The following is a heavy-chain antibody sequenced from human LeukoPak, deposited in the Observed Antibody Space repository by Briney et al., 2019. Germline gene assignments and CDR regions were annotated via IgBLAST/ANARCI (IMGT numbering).Heavy chain of an antibody. J-gene: IGHJ3*02. CDR3: ARDLGIYSSSWYVWAFDI. CDR2: INPKNGGT. D-gene: IGHD6-13*01. Sequence: GASVKVSCKASGYTFSGYYMHWVRQAPGQGPEWMGWINPKNGGTKYAQKFQGRVTMTRDTSISTAYMELSRLRSDDTAVYYCARDLGIYSSSWYVWAFDIWGQGTMVTVSS. CDR1: GYTFSGYY. V-gene: IGHV1-2*02.